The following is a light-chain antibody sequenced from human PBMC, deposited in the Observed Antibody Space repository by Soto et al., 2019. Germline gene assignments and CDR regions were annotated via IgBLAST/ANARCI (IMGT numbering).Light chain of an antibody. CDR3: SSFAGSHVA. CDR1: SADIGGYDF. CDR2: DVT. V-gene: IGLV2-11*01. J-gene: IGLJ2*01. Sequence: QSALTQPRSVSGSPGQSVTISCTGTSADIGGYDFVSWYQQDPGKAPKLMIYDVTKRPSGVPDRFSGSKSGNTASLTISGLQAEDEADYYCSSFAGSHVAFGGGTKLPVL.